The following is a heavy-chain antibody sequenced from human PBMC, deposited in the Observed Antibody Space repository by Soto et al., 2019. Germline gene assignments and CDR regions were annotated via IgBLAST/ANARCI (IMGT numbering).Heavy chain of an antibody. D-gene: IGHD1-1*01. CDR1: GGTIIGYY. CDR3: AKGRPRTTSGYFFDY. CDR2: IYDSGST. J-gene: IGHJ4*02. V-gene: IGHV4-59*01. Sequence: LLTLSLTWTVSGGTIIGYYWLCIRQPPGKGLEWIGYIYDSGSTSYNPSLKSRVTISVDTSKNQFSLKLSSVTAADTALYYCAKGRPRTTSGYFFDYWGQGTPVTLSS.